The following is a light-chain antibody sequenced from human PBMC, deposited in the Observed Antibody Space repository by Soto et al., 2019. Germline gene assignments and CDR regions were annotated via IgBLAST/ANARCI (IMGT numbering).Light chain of an antibody. CDR3: QQSGT. V-gene: IGKV3-20*01. J-gene: IGKJ1*01. CDR1: QSVSSSY. CDR2: RAS. Sequence: EIVLTQSPGTLSLSPGERATLSCRASQSVSSSYLASYQHKPGQAPRLLIYRASNRAAGIPDRFSGSGSGTDFTLTISRLEPEDFAVYYCQQSGTFGQGTKVEIK.